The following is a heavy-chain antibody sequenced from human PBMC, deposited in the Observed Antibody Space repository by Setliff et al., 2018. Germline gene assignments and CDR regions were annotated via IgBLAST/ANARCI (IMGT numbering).Heavy chain of an antibody. CDR3: SRLVRYCSKTTCQTASGAEL. CDR1: GYTFTNYG. Sequence: ASVKVSCKASGYTFTNYGINWVRQAPGQGLEWMGWISAYTGNTNYAQKLQGRVSMTTDTSTSTAYMELRSLTSDDTAVYYCSRLVRYCSKTTCQTASGAELWGQGTLVTVSS. J-gene: IGHJ4*02. D-gene: IGHD2-8*01. V-gene: IGHV1-18*01. CDR2: ISAYTGNT.